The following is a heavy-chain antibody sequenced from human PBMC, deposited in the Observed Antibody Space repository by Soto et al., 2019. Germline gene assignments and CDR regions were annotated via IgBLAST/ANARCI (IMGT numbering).Heavy chain of an antibody. D-gene: IGHD2-2*02. Sequence: GGSLRLSCASSGFSFSAFSMNWVRQAPGKGLEWVSYISSTSSTIYYGDSVKGRFTISRGNAKNPLYLQMNSLRDEDTAVYYCAREGGRHCSPTRCYNAFDIWGQGTMVTVSS. CDR3: AREGGRHCSPTRCYNAFDI. J-gene: IGHJ3*02. CDR2: ISSTSSTI. V-gene: IGHV3-48*02. CDR1: GFSFSAFS.